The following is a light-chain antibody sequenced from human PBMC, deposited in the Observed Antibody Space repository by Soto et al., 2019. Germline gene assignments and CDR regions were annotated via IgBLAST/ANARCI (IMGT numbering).Light chain of an antibody. CDR1: SSDVGGYNY. Sequence: QSALTQPASVSGSPGQSITISCTGTSSDVGGYNYVSWYQQHPGKAPKLMIYEVSNRPSGVSNRFSGSKSGNTASLTISGLQAEDKADYYCSSYTSSSTLVVFGGGTQLTVL. CDR3: SSYTSSSTLVV. CDR2: EVS. V-gene: IGLV2-14*01. J-gene: IGLJ2*01.